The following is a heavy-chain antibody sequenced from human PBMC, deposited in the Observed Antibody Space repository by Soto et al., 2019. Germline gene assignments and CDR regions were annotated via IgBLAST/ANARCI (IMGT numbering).Heavy chain of an antibody. CDR3: AKKVALTVGALDI. CDR1: GFTFSNYA. V-gene: IGHV3-23*01. Sequence: HPGGSLRLSCAASGFTFSNYAMSWVRQAPGKGLEWVVGISGSGGSTYYADSVKGRFTITRDNSKNTLYVQMNSLRAEDTAEYYCAKKVALTVGALDIWGQGTMVTVSS. CDR2: ISGSGGST. J-gene: IGHJ3*02. D-gene: IGHD4-17*01.